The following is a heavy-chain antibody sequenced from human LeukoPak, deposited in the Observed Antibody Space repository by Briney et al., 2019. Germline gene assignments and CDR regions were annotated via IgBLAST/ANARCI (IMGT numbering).Heavy chain of an antibody. CDR1: GGSISSYY. V-gene: IGHV4-59*01. J-gene: IGHJ5*02. CDR2: IYYSGST. Sequence: PSETLSLTCTVSGGSISSYYWSWIRQPPGKGLEWIGYIYYSGSTNYNPSLKSRVTISVDTSKNQFSLKLSSVTAADTAAYYCAREKVDDSSGYPKYNWFDPWGQGTLVTVSS. D-gene: IGHD3-22*01. CDR3: AREKVDDSSGYPKYNWFDP.